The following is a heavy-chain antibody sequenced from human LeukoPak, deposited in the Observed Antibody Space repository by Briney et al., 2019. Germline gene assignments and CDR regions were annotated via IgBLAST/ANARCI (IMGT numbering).Heavy chain of an antibody. J-gene: IGHJ4*02. Sequence: GSLRLSCAASGFTFSSYGMHWVRQAPGKGLEWIGEINHSGSTNYNPSLKSRVTISVDTSKNQFSLKLSSVTAADTAVYYCASALISYGFGNWGQGTLVTVSS. CDR1: GFTFSSYG. CDR2: INHSGST. D-gene: IGHD5-18*01. V-gene: IGHV4-34*01. CDR3: ASALISYGFGN.